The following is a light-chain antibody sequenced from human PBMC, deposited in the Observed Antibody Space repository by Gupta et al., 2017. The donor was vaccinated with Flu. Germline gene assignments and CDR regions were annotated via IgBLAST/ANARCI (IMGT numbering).Light chain of an antibody. CDR3: SSWTSTTTPYA. J-gene: IGLJ1*01. CDR2: EVS. V-gene: IGLV2-14*01. Sequence: QSALTQPASVSGSPCQSITIPCTGTSSDVGGYPYVSWYQQHPGKAPQLIIYEVSNRPSGVSNRFSGSKSGNTASLTISGLQAEDEADYYCSSWTSTTTPYAFGTGTRVTVL. CDR1: SSDVGGYPY.